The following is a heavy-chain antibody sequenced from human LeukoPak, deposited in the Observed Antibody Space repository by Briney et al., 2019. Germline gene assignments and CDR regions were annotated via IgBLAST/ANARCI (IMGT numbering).Heavy chain of an antibody. V-gene: IGHV3-23*01. Sequence: GGSLRLSCAASGFTFSSYAMSWVRQAPGKGLEWVSAIGGSGGSTYYADSVKGRFTISRDNSKNTLYLQMNSLRAEDTAVYYCAKGGSFYYGSLSGYWGQGTLVTVSS. CDR3: AKGGSFYYGSLSGY. J-gene: IGHJ4*02. D-gene: IGHD3-10*01. CDR1: GFTFSSYA. CDR2: IGGSGGST.